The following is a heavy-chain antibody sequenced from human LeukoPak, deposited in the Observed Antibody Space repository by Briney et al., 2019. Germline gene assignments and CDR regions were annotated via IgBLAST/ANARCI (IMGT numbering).Heavy chain of an antibody. V-gene: IGHV3-66*01. Sequence: GGSLRLSCAASGFTVSSNYMSWVRQAPGKGLEWVSVIYSGGKTYYADSVKGRFTISRDNAKNSLYLQMNSLRAEDTAVYYCATMYYYGSGSYLSRNYYFDYWGQGTLVTVSS. CDR1: GFTVSSNY. CDR3: ATMYYYGSGSYLSRNYYFDY. D-gene: IGHD3-10*01. J-gene: IGHJ4*02. CDR2: IYSGGKT.